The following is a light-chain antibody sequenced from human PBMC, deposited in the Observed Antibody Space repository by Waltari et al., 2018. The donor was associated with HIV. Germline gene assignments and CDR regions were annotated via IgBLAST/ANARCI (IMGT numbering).Light chain of an antibody. V-gene: IGKV4-1*01. J-gene: IGKJ1*01. CDR2: WPS. Sequence: TQPPDSLISSPVARPPINCSSNPSLLHSPNNKNFLVWYQQKPGKPPKLLFYWPSSRESGVPARLSGSGSGANFTLTISSLQPEDVATYFCQQYFSTPWTFGQWTKV. CDR3: QQYFSTPWT. CDR1: PSLLHSPNNKNF.